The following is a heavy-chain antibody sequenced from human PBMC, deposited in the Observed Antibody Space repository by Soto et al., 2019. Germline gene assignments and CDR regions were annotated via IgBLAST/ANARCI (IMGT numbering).Heavy chain of an antibody. V-gene: IGHV3-23*01. CDR3: AKGESSVSASDFDL. CDR2: ITSSGAA. CDR1: GFTFNNYA. D-gene: IGHD3-22*01. Sequence: DVQLLESGGDLAQPGGSLRLSCEASGFTFNNYAIAWVRQAPGKGLEWVSGITSSGAAYYADSVKGRFTISRDNSKNTLYLQMNSPTTEDTAVDDCAKGESSVSASDFDLWGQGTLVTVSS. J-gene: IGHJ5*02.